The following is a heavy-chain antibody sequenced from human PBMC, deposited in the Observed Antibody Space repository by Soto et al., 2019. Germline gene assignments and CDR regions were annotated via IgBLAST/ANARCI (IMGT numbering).Heavy chain of an antibody. Sequence: SETLSLTCTVSGGSISSYYWSWIRQPAGKGLEWVGRIYASGSTNYSPSLKSRVTMSLDTSKNQFFLKLSSLTAADTAVYYCARDCSTSSCYNAGSYYYYGMDVWGQGTTVTVSS. CDR3: ARDCSTSSCYNAGSYYYYGMDV. CDR1: GGSISSYY. V-gene: IGHV4-4*07. CDR2: IYASGST. J-gene: IGHJ6*02. D-gene: IGHD2-2*01.